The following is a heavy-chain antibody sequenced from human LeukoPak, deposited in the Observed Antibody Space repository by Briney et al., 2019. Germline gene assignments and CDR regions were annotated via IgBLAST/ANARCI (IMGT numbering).Heavy chain of an antibody. Sequence: GSLRLSCAASGFSVSSNHVSWIRQPPGKGLEWIGSIYYSGSTYYNPSLKSRVTISVDTSKNQFSLKLSSVTAADTAVYYCARRYCSGGSCYSDNWFDPWGQGTLVTVSS. J-gene: IGHJ5*02. CDR1: GFSVSSNH. CDR3: ARRYCSGGSCYSDNWFDP. D-gene: IGHD2-15*01. V-gene: IGHV4-39*01. CDR2: IYYSGST.